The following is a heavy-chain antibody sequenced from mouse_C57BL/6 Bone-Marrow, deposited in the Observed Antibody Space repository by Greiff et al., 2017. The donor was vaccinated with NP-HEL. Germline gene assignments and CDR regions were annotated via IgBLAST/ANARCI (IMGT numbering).Heavy chain of an antibody. CDR1: GYTFTDYY. J-gene: IGHJ2*01. CDR2: IYPGSGNT. D-gene: IGHD2-3*01. V-gene: IGHV1-76*01. CDR3: ARGNYDGYPYYFDY. Sequence: QVHVKQSGAELVRPGASVKLSCKASGYTFTDYYINWVKQRPGQGLEWIARIYPGSGNTYYNEKFKGKATLTAEKSSSTAYMQLSSLTSEDSAVYFCARGNYDGYPYYFDYWGQGTTLTVSS.